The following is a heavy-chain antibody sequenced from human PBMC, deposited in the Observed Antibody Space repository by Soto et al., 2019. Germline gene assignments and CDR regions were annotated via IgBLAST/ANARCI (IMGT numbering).Heavy chain of an antibody. V-gene: IGHV1-18*01. D-gene: IGHD2-15*01. CDR2: ISAHNGNT. CDR1: GYTFTSYG. J-gene: IGHJ4*02. Sequence: ASVKVSCKASGYTFTSYGITWVRQAPGQGLEWKGWISAHNGNTDYAQKLQGRVIVTRDTSTSTAYMEMRSLRSDDTAVYYCARRYCSGGTCYYDSWGQGTLVTVSS. CDR3: ARRYCSGGTCYYDS.